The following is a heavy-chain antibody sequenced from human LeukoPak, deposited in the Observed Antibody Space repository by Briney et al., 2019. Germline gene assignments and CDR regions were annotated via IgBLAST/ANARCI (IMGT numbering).Heavy chain of an antibody. CDR1: GFTFSSYG. J-gene: IGHJ4*02. CDR3: AKAQLRFLEWFYDY. D-gene: IGHD3-3*01. Sequence: PGGSLRLSCAASGFTFSSYGMHWVRQAPGKGLEWVAVIWYDGSNKYYADSVKGRFTISRDNSKNTLYLQMNSLRAEDTAVYYCAKAQLRFLEWFYDYWGQGTLVTVSS. CDR2: IWYDGSNK. V-gene: IGHV3-33*06.